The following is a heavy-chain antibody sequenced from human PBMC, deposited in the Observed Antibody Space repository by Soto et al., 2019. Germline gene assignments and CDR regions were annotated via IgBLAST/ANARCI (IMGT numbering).Heavy chain of an antibody. D-gene: IGHD6-13*01. CDR3: AKDIEGRGAASGDDAFDV. J-gene: IGHJ3*01. CDR1: GFTFSSYA. V-gene: IGHV3-23*01. CDR2: ISGSGGSP. Sequence: EVQLLESGGDLVQPGGSLRLSCAASGFTFSSYAMSWVRQAPGRGLEWISGISGSGGSPYYADSVKGRFTISRDNSKNMLNLQMNSLRADDTAVYYCAKDIEGRGAASGDDAFDVWGQGTVVTVSS.